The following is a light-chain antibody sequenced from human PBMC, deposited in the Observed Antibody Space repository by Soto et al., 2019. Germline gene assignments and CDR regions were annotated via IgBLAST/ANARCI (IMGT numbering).Light chain of an antibody. J-gene: IGKJ2*01. Sequence: EIVLTQSPGTLSLSPGETATLSCRASQSGGSYLAWYQQKPGQAPRLLIYATSSRAADIPDRFSGSGSGTDFTLTSRTLEPEDFAVYYCQQYNRSPRTFGQGTKLEIK. CDR2: ATS. CDR3: QQYNRSPRT. V-gene: IGKV3-20*01. CDR1: QSGGSY.